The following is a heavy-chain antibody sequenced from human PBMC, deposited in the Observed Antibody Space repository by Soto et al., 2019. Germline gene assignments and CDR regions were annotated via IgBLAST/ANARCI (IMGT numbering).Heavy chain of an antibody. D-gene: IGHD1-1*01. CDR3: AGAYSYNYAFHY. V-gene: IGHV3-53*01. Sequence: GGSLRLSCAPSGFTVKGNYVGWARQASGRGMEWVSIIFSAGMTYYTDSVKGRFTISKDISKNTLSLQMNSLRADDTAVYFCAGAYSYNYAFHYCGLGTTVTV. CDR1: GFTVKGNY. J-gene: IGHJ4*02. CDR2: IFSAGMT.